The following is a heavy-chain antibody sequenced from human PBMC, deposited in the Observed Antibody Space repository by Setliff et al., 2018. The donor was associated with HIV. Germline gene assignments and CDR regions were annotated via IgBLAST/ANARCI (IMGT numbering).Heavy chain of an antibody. J-gene: IGHJ5*02. CDR2: ISLSGST. CDR1: GYSLSSASY. V-gene: IGHV4-38-2*02. Sequence: SETLSLTCSVSGYSLSSASYWGWIRQSPEKGLEWIGSISLSGSTYYNPSLQSRVTISIDMSKNHFSLNLKSVTAADTAIYYCARGLTAPAAAGSWGQGMLVTVSS. CDR3: ARGLTAPAAAGS. D-gene: IGHD6-13*01.